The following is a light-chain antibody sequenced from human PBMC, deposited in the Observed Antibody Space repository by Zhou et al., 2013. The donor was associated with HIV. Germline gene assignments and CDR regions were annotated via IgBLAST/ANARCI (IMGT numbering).Light chain of an antibody. CDR1: QSINIY. CDR2: GSS. V-gene: IGKV1-39*01. Sequence: DIQMTQSPSSLSASIGDRVTLTCRTSQSINIYLNWYQHKPGKAPKLLIYGSSSLQSGVPSRFSGSRSGTEFTLTISSLQTDDYGTFYCQQYNTYPITFGQGTRLEI. CDR3: QQYNTYPIT. J-gene: IGKJ5*01.